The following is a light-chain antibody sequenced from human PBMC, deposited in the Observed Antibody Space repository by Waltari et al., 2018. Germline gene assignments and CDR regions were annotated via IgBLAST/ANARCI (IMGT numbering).Light chain of an antibody. J-gene: IGKJ2*02. CDR2: AAS. Sequence: DIIMTQSPSSLSASVGDRVSITSRSSQKINTYLNWYQQKSGKAPKFVIFAASTLQRGVPARFRGSGSGTDFTLTINNLQPEDFATYFCQQSYSNRRTFGQGTKLEIK. CDR3: QQSYSNRRT. V-gene: IGKV1-39*01. CDR1: QKINTY.